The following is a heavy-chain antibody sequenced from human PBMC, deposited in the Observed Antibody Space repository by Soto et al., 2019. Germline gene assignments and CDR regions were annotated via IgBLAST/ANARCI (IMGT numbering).Heavy chain of an antibody. CDR2: INPNGGST. Sequence: QVQLVQSGAEVKEPGASVKISCKPSGYSFTSFYMHWVRQAPGQGLEWMGTINPNGGSTTYAQKFQGRVTMTRDTSTSTLYMDLCGLRSEDTAVYYCARAIPHFDYWAQGTLVTVSS. V-gene: IGHV1-46*01. CDR3: ARAIPHFDY. D-gene: IGHD2-21*01. J-gene: IGHJ4*02. CDR1: GYSFTSFY.